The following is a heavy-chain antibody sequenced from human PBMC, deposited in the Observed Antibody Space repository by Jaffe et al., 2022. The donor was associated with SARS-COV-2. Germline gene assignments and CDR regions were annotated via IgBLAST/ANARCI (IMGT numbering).Heavy chain of an antibody. J-gene: IGHJ6*02. CDR3: ARDIVVVVAAIPLYYYGMDV. CDR1: GFTFSDYY. D-gene: IGHD2-15*01. V-gene: IGHV3-11*01. Sequence: QVQLVESGGGLVKPGGSLRLSCAASGFTFSDYYMSWIRQAPGKGLEWVSYISSSGSTIYYADSVKGRFTISRDNAKNSLYLQMNSLRAEDTAVYYCARDIVVVVAAIPLYYYGMDVWGQGTTVTVSS. CDR2: ISSSGSTI.